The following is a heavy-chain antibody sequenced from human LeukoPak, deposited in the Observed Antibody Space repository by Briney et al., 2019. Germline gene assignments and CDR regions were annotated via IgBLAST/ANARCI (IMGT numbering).Heavy chain of an antibody. CDR3: ARVPLSDYPVDP. CDR1: GGSISSYY. D-gene: IGHD4-17*01. J-gene: IGHJ5*02. Sequence: SETLSLTCTVSGGSISSYYWSWIRQPPGKGLEWIGYIYYSGSTNYNPSLKSRVTISVDTSKNQFSLKLSSVTAADTAVYYCARVPLSDYPVDPWGQGTLVTVSS. CDR2: IYYSGST. V-gene: IGHV4-59*12.